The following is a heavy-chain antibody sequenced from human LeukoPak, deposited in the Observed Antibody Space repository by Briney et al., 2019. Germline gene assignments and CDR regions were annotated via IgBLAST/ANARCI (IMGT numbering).Heavy chain of an antibody. J-gene: IGHJ6*03. CDR2: IYSGGST. D-gene: IGHD5-18*01. V-gene: IGHV3-53*01. Sequence: PGGSLRLSCAASGFTVSSNYMSWVRQAPGKGLEWVSVIYSGGSTYYVDSVKGRFTISRDNSKNTLYLQMNSLRAEDTAVYYCARGVGDAPAMVTLRYYYYYYYMDVWGKGTTVTVSS. CDR3: ARGVGDAPAMVTLRYYYYYYYMDV. CDR1: GFTVSSNY.